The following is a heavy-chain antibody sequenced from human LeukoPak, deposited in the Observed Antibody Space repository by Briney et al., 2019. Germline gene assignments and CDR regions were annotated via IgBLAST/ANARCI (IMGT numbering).Heavy chain of an antibody. Sequence: SETLSLTCTVSGGSISSSSYYWGWIRQPPGKGLEWIGSIYYSGSTYYNPSLKSRVTISVDTSKNQFSLKLGSVTAADTAVYYCASDGLAARPTDYWGQGTLVTVSS. CDR3: ASDGLAARPTDY. J-gene: IGHJ4*02. CDR2: IYYSGST. CDR1: GGSISSSSYY. V-gene: IGHV4-39*01. D-gene: IGHD6-6*01.